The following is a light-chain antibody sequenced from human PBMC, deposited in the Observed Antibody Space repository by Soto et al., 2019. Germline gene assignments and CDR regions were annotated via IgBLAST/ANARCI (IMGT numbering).Light chain of an antibody. CDR1: RSDVGGYNY. CDR3: SSFTSSITYV. V-gene: IGLV2-14*03. CDR2: EVT. Sequence: SVLTQPASVSGSPGQSITISCTGTRSDVGGYNYVSWYQQHPGKAPKVMIYEVTYRPAGVSSRFSGSKSGNTAYLTISGLQAEDEADYYCSSFTSSITYVFGTGTKVTVL. J-gene: IGLJ1*01.